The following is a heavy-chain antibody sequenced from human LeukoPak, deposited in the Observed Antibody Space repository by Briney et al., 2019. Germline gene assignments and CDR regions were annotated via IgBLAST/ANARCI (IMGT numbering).Heavy chain of an antibody. V-gene: IGHV3-11*05. J-gene: IGHJ4*02. D-gene: IGHD3-22*01. CDR1: GFTFNNYA. CDR2: ISSSSYT. CDR3: ARDLHYDSSGYYPYYFDY. Sequence: NPGGSLRLSCAASGFTFNNYAMRWVRQAPGKGLEWVSYISSSSYTNYADSVKGRFTISRDNAKNSLYLQMNSLRAEDTAVYYCARDLHYDSSGYYPYYFDYWGQGTLVTVSS.